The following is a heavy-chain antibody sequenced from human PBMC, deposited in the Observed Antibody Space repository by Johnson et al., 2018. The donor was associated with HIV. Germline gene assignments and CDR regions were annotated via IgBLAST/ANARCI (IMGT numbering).Heavy chain of an antibody. Sequence: QLQLVESGGGVVQPGRSLRLSCAASGFTFTSYTMHWVRQAPGKGLEWVALISYDGSNKYYADSVKGRFTISRDSSKNTLYLQVNSLRAEDTAVYYCARDLYYYDTSGYYLNGPDAFDIWGQGTMVTVSS. D-gene: IGHD3-22*01. V-gene: IGHV3-30-3*01. CDR1: GFTFTSYT. J-gene: IGHJ3*02. CDR3: ARDLYYYDTSGYYLNGPDAFDI. CDR2: ISYDGSNK.